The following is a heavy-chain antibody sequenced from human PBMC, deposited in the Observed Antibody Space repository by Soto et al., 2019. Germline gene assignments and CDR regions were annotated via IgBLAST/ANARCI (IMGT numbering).Heavy chain of an antibody. J-gene: IGHJ3*02. V-gene: IGHV1-69*13. CDR2: IIPIFGTA. D-gene: IGHD3-22*01. Sequence: SVKVSCKASGGTFTSYAISWVRQAPGQRLEWMGGIIPIFGTANYAQKFQGRVTITADESTSTAYMELSSLRSEDTAVYYCAGTSITIIVVVHARGSAFDTWGQGTMVTVSS. CDR3: AGTSITIIVVVHARGSAFDT. CDR1: GGTFTSYA.